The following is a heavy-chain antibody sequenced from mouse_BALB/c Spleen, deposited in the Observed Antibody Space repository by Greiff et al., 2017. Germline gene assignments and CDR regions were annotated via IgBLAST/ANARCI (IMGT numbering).Heavy chain of an antibody. CDR1: GYTFTSYW. J-gene: IGHJ4*01. D-gene: IGHD4-1*01. V-gene: IGHV1-87*01. CDR2: IYPGDGDT. Sequence: VQLQQSGAELASPGASVKLSCKASGYTFTSYWMQWVKQRPGQGLEWIGAIYPGDGDTRYTQKFKGKATLTADKSSSTAYMQLSSLASEDSAVYYCARNWDDAMDYWGQGTSVTVSS. CDR3: ARNWDDAMDY.